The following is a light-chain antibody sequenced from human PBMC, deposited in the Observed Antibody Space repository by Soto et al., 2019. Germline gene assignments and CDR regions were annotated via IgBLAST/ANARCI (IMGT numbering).Light chain of an antibody. CDR3: NSYAGSNNFYV. J-gene: IGLJ1*01. CDR2: EVS. CDR1: SSDVGGYNY. V-gene: IGLV2-8*01. Sequence: QSVLTQPPSASGSPGQSVTISCTGTSSDVGGYNYVSWYQHHPGKAPKLIIFEVSQRPSGVPDRFSGSKSGNTASLTVSGLQAEDEADYYCNSYAGSNNFYVFGTGTKLTAL.